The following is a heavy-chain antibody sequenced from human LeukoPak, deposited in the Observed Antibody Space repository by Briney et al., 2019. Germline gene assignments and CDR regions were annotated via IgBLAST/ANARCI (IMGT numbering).Heavy chain of an antibody. CDR2: MNVNSGNT. D-gene: IGHD3-10*01. V-gene: IGHV1-8*01. CDR3: ARDTTYYYGSGSYLAFDI. Sequence: ASVKVSCKASGYTLTSYDINWVRQATGQGLEWMGWMNVNSGNTGYAQKFQGRVTMTRNTSISTAYMELSSLRSEDTAVYYCARDTTYYYGSGSYLAFDIWGQGTMVTVSS. CDR1: GYTLTSYD. J-gene: IGHJ3*02.